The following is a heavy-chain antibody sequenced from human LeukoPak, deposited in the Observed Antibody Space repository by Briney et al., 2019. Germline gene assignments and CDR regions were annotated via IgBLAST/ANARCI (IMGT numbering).Heavy chain of an antibody. CDR3: AKVGDGDYYFDY. CDR1: GFAFSSYG. D-gene: IGHD4-17*01. Sequence: GGSLRLSCAASGFAFSSYGMHWVRQPPGKGLEWVAVIWYDGSNKYYADSVKGRFTISRDNSQSTLYLQMNSLRVEDTAMYYCAKVGDGDYYFDYWGQGSLVTVSS. J-gene: IGHJ4*02. V-gene: IGHV3-33*06. CDR2: IWYDGSNK.